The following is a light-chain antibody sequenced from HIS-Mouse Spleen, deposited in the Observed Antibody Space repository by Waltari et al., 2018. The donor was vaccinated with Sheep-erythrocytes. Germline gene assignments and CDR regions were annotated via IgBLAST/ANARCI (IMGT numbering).Light chain of an antibody. J-gene: IGLJ2*01. CDR2: AVS. Sequence: QSALTQPRSVSGSPGQSVTISCTGTSSDVGGYNYVSWYQQHPGKAPKLMIYAVSKRPSGFSNRFSGSKSGNTASRTISGLQAEDEADYYCCSYAGSSTLVFGGGTKLTVL. CDR3: CSYAGSSTLV. CDR1: SSDVGGYNY. V-gene: IGLV2-11*01.